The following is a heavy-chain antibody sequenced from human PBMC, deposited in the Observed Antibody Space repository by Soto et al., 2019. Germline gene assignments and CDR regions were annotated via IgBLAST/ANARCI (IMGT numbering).Heavy chain of an antibody. CDR3: AKDMYRGSGWYGNYYYYGMDV. J-gene: IGHJ6*02. Sequence: GGSLRLSCAASGFTFDDYAMHWVRQAPGKGLEWVSLISGDGGSTYYADSVKGRFTISRDNSKNSLYLQMNSLRTEDTALYYCAKDMYRGSGWYGNYYYYGMDVWGQGTTVTVSS. CDR2: ISGDGGST. CDR1: GFTFDDYA. D-gene: IGHD6-19*01. V-gene: IGHV3-43*02.